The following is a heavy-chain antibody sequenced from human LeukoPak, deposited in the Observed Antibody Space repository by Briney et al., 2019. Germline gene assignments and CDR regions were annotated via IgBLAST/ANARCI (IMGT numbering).Heavy chain of an antibody. Sequence: PVGASRLVCAAAGFASSNCDMSGLVQAPARKLEEITGISEGGDSTCYADSVKGRSTLARDNSKNTLYLHMNSLRAEDTAVYYCAKKRSELGPAALNYWGRGTLVTVSS. D-gene: IGHD2-2*01. CDR3: AKKRSELGPAALNY. CDR1: GFASSNCD. J-gene: IGHJ4*02. CDR2: ISEGGDST. V-gene: IGHV3-23*01.